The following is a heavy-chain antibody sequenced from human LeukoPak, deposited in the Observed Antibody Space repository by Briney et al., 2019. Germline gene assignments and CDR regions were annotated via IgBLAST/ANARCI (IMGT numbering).Heavy chain of an antibody. Sequence: GGSLRLSCAASGFTFSSYAMTWVRQAPGKGLEWVSAISGSDYRTYYADSVKGRFTISRDNAKKSLYLQMNNLRAEDTAVYFCASLYSGSYYVPFDYWGQGTLVTVSS. CDR2: ISGSDYRT. V-gene: IGHV3-23*01. CDR3: ASLYSGSYYVPFDY. D-gene: IGHD1-26*01. J-gene: IGHJ4*02. CDR1: GFTFSSYA.